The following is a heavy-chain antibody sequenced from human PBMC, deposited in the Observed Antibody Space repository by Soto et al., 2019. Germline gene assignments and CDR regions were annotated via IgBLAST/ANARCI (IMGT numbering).Heavy chain of an antibody. V-gene: IGHV1-69*01. D-gene: IGHD3-10*02. CDR3: AINEGRDVSTFDY. J-gene: IGHJ4*01. Sequence: QVQLVQSGAEVKTPGSSVKVSCKASGGIFTRKDIRWVRQAPGQGLEWMGAIIPIFGTANYAQKFQGRVTITADATTSTAYMELSSLRSEDTAMYYCAINEGRDVSTFDYWGHGTLVTVSS. CDR2: IIPIFGTA. CDR1: GGIFTRKD.